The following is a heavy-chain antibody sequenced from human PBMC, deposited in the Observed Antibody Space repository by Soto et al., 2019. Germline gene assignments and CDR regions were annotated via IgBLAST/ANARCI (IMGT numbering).Heavy chain of an antibody. D-gene: IGHD3-22*01. Sequence: PEGSLRLSFSTSGFTFVDYGMSGVRQAPGKGLEWVSGINWNGGSTGYADSVKGRFTISRDNAKNSLYLQMNSLRAEDTALYYCARVGTYYYDSSGYYLDYWGQGT. CDR2: INWNGGST. CDR1: GFTFVDYG. V-gene: IGHV3-20*03. CDR3: ARVGTYYYDSSGYYLDY. J-gene: IGHJ4*02.